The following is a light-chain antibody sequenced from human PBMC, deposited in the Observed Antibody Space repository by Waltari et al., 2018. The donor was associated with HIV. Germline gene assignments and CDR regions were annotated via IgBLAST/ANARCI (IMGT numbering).Light chain of an antibody. CDR3: QAWVTSTVV. Sequence: SYELTQPPSVSVSPGQTASIPCSGDKLGDKYTCWYQQKPGQSPILVIYQDNKRPSGVPGRFSAANSENTATLTISGTQAIDEADYYCQAWVTSTVVFGGGTKLTVL. J-gene: IGLJ2*01. CDR2: QDN. CDR1: KLGDKY. V-gene: IGLV3-1*01.